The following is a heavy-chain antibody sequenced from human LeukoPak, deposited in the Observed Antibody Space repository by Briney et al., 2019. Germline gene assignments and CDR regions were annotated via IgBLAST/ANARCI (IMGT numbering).Heavy chain of an antibody. J-gene: IGHJ4*02. CDR2: IKQDGSEK. CDR3: ARGSPRGGLDS. D-gene: IGHD1-14*01. CDR1: GFTFSSYW. V-gene: IGHV3-7*01. Sequence: GGSLRLSCAASGFTFSSYWMSWVRQAPGKGLEWVANIKQDGSEKYYVDSVKGRFTISRDNAKNSMYLQINDLRREDTAVYYCARGSPRGGLDSWGQGTLVTVSS.